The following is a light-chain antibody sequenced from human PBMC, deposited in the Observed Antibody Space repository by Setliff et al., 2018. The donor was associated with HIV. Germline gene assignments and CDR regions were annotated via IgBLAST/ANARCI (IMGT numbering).Light chain of an antibody. CDR1: TSDVGTYNL. V-gene: IGLV2-23*01. Sequence: QSALTQPASVSGSPGQSITISCTATTSDVGTYNLVSWFQQHPGKAPKLIIFEVSKRPSGVSNRFSGSKSGNTASLTISGLQAEDEADYYCSSYARSTTLLFGGGTQLTVL. J-gene: IGLJ2*01. CDR2: EVS. CDR3: SSYARSTTLL.